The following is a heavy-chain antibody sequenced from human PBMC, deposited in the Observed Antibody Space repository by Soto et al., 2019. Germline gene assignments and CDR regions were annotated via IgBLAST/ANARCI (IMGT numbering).Heavy chain of an antibody. D-gene: IGHD6-13*01. CDR3: ARDSDVSSSRYYFDY. V-gene: IGHV4-31*03. CDR1: GGSISSGGYY. CDR2: IYYSGST. J-gene: IGHJ4*02. Sequence: QVQLQESGPGLVKPSQTLSLTCTVSGGSISSGGYYWSWIRQHPGKGLEWIGYIYYSGSTYYNPSLKSRVTISVDTSKHQFSLKLSSVTAADTAVYYCARDSDVSSSRYYFDYWGQGTLVTVSS.